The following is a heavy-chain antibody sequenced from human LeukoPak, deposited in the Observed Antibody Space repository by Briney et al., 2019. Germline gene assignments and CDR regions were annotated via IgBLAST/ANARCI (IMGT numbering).Heavy chain of an antibody. D-gene: IGHD2-8*01. CDR2: ISNDGNNK. J-gene: IGHJ4*02. CDR3: AKDGLMRFFDY. Sequence: PGGSLRLSCAASGFIFSSYDMYWVRQAPGKGLEWVAVISNDGNNKQYADSVKGRFTISRDNSKHTLYLQMNSLRADDTAVYHCAKDGLMRFFDYWGQGTLVTVSS. CDR1: GFIFSSYD. V-gene: IGHV3-30*18.